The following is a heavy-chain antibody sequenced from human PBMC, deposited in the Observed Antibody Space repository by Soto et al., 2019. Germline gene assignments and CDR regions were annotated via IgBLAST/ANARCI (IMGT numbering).Heavy chain of an antibody. J-gene: IGHJ6*04. CDR1: GGSISSYY. CDR3: ARVSGSYYYGMDV. V-gene: IGHV4-59*12. Sequence: PSETLSLTCTVSGGSISSYYWSWIRQPPGKGLEWIGYIYYSGSTNYNPSLKSRVTISVDKSKNQFSLKLSSVTAADTAVYYCARVSGSYYYGMDVWGKGTTVTVSS. CDR2: IYYSGST. D-gene: IGHD1-26*01.